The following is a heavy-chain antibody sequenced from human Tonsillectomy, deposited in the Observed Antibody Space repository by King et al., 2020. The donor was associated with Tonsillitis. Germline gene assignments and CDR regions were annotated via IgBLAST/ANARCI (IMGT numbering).Heavy chain of an antibody. CDR1: GYTFTGYY. J-gene: IGHJ3*02. CDR3: ARDSMDYGGVEEAFDI. D-gene: IGHD4-23*01. V-gene: IGHV1-2*02. CDR2: INPNNGGT. Sequence: QLVQSGAEVKKPGASVKVSCKASGYTFTGYYIHWVRQAPGQGLEWMGWINPNNGGTHYAQKFQGRVTMTRDTSISTAYMELSRLRSDDTAVYYCARDSMDYGGVEEAFDIWGQGTMVTVSS.